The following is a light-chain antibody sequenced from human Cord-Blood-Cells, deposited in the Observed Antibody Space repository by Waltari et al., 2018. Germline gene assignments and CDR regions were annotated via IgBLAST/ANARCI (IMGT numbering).Light chain of an antibody. CDR2: QDS. J-gene: IGLJ3*02. CDR1: KLGYKY. Sequence: SYELTQPPSVSVSPGQTASLTCSGDKLGYKYACWYQQKPGQSPVLVIYQDSKRPSGIPERFSGSNSGNTATLTISGTQAMDEADYYCQAWDSSTAVFGGGTKLTVL. CDR3: QAWDSSTAV. V-gene: IGLV3-1*01.